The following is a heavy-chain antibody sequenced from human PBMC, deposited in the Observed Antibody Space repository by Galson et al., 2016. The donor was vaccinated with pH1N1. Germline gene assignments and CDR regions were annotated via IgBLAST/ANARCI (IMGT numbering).Heavy chain of an antibody. Sequence: ETLSLTCSVSGDSMRTYYWNWIRQSPGKGLEWIGNIFYSGITSYNASMKSRVTMSVDTSKNQFSLKLNSVTAADTAVYYCARENIVLGEGWTYGMDVWGQGTTVTVSS. CDR1: GDSMRTYY. CDR3: ARENIVLGEGWTYGMDV. D-gene: IGHD2/OR15-2a*01. J-gene: IGHJ6*02. CDR2: IFYSGIT. V-gene: IGHV4-59*12.